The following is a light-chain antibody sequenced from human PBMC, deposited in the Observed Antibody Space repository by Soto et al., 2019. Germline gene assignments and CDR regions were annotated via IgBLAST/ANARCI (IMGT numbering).Light chain of an antibody. Sequence: QSVLTQPASLAGSPGQSITISCTGTISDVGTYNLVSWYQQLPDKAPKLIIHEVNKRPSGVSTRFSGSKSGNTAYLTISGLQADDDADYHCYSYAGTSTYVFGTGTKVTVL. V-gene: IGLV2-23*02. CDR1: ISDVGTYNL. CDR2: EVN. CDR3: YSYAGTSTYV. J-gene: IGLJ1*01.